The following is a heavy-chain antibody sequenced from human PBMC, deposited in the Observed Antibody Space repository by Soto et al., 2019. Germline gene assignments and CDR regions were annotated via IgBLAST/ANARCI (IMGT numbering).Heavy chain of an antibody. CDR2: IYYSGST. CDR3: AMIGDYGDFIDY. CDR1: GGSIGSYY. J-gene: IGHJ4*02. V-gene: IGHV4-59*01. D-gene: IGHD4-17*01. Sequence: SETLSLTCTVSGGSIGSYYWSWIRQPPGKGLEWIGYIYYSGSTNYNPSLKSRVTISVDTSKNQFSLKLSSVTAADTAVYYCAMIGDYGDFIDYWGQGTLVTVSS.